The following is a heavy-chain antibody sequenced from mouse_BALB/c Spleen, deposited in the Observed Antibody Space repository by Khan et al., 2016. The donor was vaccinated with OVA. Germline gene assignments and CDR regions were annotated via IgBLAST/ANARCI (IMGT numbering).Heavy chain of an antibody. CDR3: ARAYYRYDGYYAMDY. V-gene: IGHV2-6-4*01. CDR1: GFSLSRYN. J-gene: IGHJ4*01. D-gene: IGHD2-14*01. Sequence: VELVESGPGLVAPSQTLSNTCTVSGFSLSRYNIHWVRQPPGGGLEWLGMIWGGGGTDYNSTLKSRLSISKDNSKSQGFLKMNSLQTDDTAIYYCARAYYRYDGYYAMDYWGQGTSVTVSS. CDR2: IWGGGGT.